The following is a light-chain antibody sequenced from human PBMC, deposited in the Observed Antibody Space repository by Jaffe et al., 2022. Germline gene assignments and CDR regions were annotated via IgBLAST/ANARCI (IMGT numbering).Light chain of an antibody. CDR2: EVS. Sequence: QSALTQPPSASGSPGQSVTISCTGTSSDVGGYDYVSWYQQHPAKAPKLMIYEVSKRPSGVPDRFSGSKSGNTASLTVSGLQAEDEADYYCSSYAGTNIHYVFGTGTKVTVL. CDR3: SSYAGTNIHYV. V-gene: IGLV2-8*01. CDR1: SSDVGGYDY. J-gene: IGLJ1*01.